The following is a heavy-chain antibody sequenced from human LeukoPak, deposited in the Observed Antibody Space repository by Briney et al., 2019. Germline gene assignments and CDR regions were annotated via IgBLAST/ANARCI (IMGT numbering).Heavy chain of an antibody. V-gene: IGHV4-59*08. Sequence: SETLSLTCAVYGGSFSGYYWSWIRQPPGKGLEWIGYIYYSGSTNYNPSLKSRVTISVDTSKNQFSLKLSSVTAADTAVYYCARAMRRFDPWGQGTLVTVSS. CDR1: GGSFSGYY. J-gene: IGHJ5*02. CDR3: ARAMRRFDP. CDR2: IYYSGST.